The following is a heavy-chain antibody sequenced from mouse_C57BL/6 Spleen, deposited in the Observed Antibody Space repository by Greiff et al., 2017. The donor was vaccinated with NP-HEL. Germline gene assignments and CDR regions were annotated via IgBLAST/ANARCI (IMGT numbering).Heavy chain of an antibody. Sequence: QVQLQQPGAELVMPGASVKLSCKASGYTFTSYWMHWVKQRPGQGLEWIGEIDPSDSYTNYNQKFKGKSTLTVDKSSSTAYMPLSSLTSKDSAVYYCAKSLVTTEGGYAMDYWGQGTSVTVSS. V-gene: IGHV1-69*01. D-gene: IGHD2-2*01. CDR3: AKSLVTTEGGYAMDY. CDR2: IDPSDSYT. J-gene: IGHJ4*01. CDR1: GYTFTSYW.